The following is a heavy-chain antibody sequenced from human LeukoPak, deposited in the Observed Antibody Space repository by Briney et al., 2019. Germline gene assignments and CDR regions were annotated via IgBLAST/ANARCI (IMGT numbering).Heavy chain of an antibody. CDR3: ARSRYSSGTYYFDY. D-gene: IGHD3-10*01. V-gene: IGHV4-39*07. CDR1: GGSISTSNYY. J-gene: IGHJ4*02. Sequence: SETLSLTCTVSGGSISTSNYYWGWIRQPPGKGLEWIGNIFYSGSTYYSPSLRSRVTISLDTSRNQFSLKLSSVTAADTAVYYCARSRYSSGTYYFDYWGQGTLVTVSS. CDR2: IFYSGST.